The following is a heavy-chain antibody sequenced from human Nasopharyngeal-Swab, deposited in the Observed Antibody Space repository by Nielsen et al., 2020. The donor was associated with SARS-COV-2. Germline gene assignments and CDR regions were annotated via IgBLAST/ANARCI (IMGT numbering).Heavy chain of an antibody. CDR1: GFTFNSRV. V-gene: IGHV3-23*01. CDR2: ITVSGDAT. Sequence: GESLKISCAASGFTFNSRVMIWVRQAPGEGLEWVSYITVSGDATNYAESVKGRFTISRDNSKNLLYLQMNSLRVEDTATYYCAPDPNWGLGYWGRGTLVTVSS. J-gene: IGHJ4*02. CDR3: APDPNWGLGY. D-gene: IGHD7-27*01.